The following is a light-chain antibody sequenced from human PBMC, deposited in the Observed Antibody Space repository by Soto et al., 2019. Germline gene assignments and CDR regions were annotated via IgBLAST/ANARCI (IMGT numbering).Light chain of an antibody. V-gene: IGLV2-14*03. CDR2: DVS. J-gene: IGLJ1*01. Sequence: QSALTQPASVSGSPGQSITISCTGTSSDVGGYNYVSWYQQHPGKAPKLIIYDVSNRPSGVSNRFSGSKSGNTASLTISGLQADYEADYYCGSYSSSISVFGTVTKVTVL. CDR1: SSDVGGYNY. CDR3: GSYSSSISV.